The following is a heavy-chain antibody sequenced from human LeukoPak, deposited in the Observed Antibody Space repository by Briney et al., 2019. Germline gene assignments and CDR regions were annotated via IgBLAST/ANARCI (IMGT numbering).Heavy chain of an antibody. Sequence: PEASVKVSCKASGGTFSSYTISWVRQAPGQGLEWMGGIIPILSTANYAQRFQGRVTITADKSTSTAYMELSSLRSEDTAVYYCARVEASYCTNGVCPLAYWGQGTLVTVSS. CDR2: IIPILSTA. D-gene: IGHD2-8*01. CDR1: GGTFSSYT. V-gene: IGHV1-69*06. CDR3: ARVEASYCTNGVCPLAY. J-gene: IGHJ4*02.